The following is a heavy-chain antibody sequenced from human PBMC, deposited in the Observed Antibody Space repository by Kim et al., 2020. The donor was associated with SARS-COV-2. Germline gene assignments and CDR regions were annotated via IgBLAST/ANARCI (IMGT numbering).Heavy chain of an antibody. J-gene: IGHJ4*02. Sequence: VKGRFTISRDNSKNPLYLQMNSLRAEDTAVYYCARELSGGGSYYAYYFDYWGQGTLVTVSS. V-gene: IGHV3-30*07. CDR3: ARELSGGGSYYAYYFDY. D-gene: IGHD1-26*01.